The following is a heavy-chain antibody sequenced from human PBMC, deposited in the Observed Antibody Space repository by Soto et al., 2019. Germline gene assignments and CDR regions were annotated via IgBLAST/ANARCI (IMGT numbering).Heavy chain of an antibody. V-gene: IGHV5-51*01. CDR2: IYPGDSDT. D-gene: IGHD3-16*01. J-gene: IGHJ6*02. Sequence: PGESLKISCKGSGYNFTTYWIGWVRQMPGKGLEWMGIIYPGDSDTRYSPSVQGQVSISADKSTSTAYLQWSSLKASDTAIYFCARGGGARMNPRFYGVDIWGQGTTVTVSS. CDR3: ARGGGARMNPRFYGVDI. CDR1: GYNFTTYW.